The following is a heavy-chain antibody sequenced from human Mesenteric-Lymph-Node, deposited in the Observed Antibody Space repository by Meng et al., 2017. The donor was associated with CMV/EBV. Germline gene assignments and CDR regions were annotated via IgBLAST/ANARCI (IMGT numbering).Heavy chain of an antibody. CDR1: GYTLSDYY. V-gene: IGHV1-69*05. D-gene: IGHD2-2*01. J-gene: IGHJ5*02. CDR3: ARMVVVVPAASNWFDP. Sequence: SVKVSCKASGYTLSDYYMYWLRQAPGQGLEWMGGIIPIFGTANYAQKFQGRVTITTDESTSTAYMELSSLRSEDTAVYYCARMVVVVPAASNWFDPWGQGTLVTVSS. CDR2: IIPIFGTA.